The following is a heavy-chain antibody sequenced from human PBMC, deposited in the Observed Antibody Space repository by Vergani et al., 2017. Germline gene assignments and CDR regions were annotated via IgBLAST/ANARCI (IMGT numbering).Heavy chain of an antibody. CDR1: GGSFSGYY. Sequence: QVQLQQWGAGLLKPSETLSLTCAVYGGSFSGYYWSWIRQPPGKGLEWIGEINHSGSTNYNPSLKSRVTISVDTSKNPFSLKMSSVTAADTAVYYCARVTGKTYYDLWSGYYTPEVGFDPWGQGTLVTVSS. V-gene: IGHV4-34*01. CDR3: ARVTGKTYYDLWSGYYTPEVGFDP. J-gene: IGHJ5*02. CDR2: INHSGST. D-gene: IGHD3-3*01.